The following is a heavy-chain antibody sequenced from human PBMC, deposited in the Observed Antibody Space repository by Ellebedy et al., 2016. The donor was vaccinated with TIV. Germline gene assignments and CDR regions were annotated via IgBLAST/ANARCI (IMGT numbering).Heavy chain of an antibody. V-gene: IGHV3-7*01. Sequence: GGSLRLSCAASAFSFSSYWMTWVRQAPGKGLEWVANINQDGSETHYVDSVEGRFTISRDNAKKSLYLQMISLRAEDTAVYYCASDGSYGDFLSPTHAFENWGQGTMVIVSS. D-gene: IGHD4-17*01. CDR1: AFSFSSYW. J-gene: IGHJ3*02. CDR2: INQDGSET. CDR3: ASDGSYGDFLSPTHAFEN.